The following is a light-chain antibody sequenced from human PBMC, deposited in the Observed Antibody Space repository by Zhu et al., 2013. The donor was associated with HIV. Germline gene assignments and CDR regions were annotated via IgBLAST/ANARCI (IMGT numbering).Light chain of an antibody. V-gene: IGKV1-5*01. Sequence: GDRVTITCRASQSISSWLAWYQQKPGKAPKLLIYGASTLHSGVPPRFSGRGSGTEFTLTIDSVQPDDSATYYCLQHRAFPRTFGQGTRVDIQ. J-gene: IGKJ1*01. CDR3: LQHRAFPRT. CDR1: QSISSW. CDR2: GAS.